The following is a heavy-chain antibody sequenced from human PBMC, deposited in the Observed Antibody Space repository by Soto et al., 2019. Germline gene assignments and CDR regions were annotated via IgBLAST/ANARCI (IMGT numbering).Heavy chain of an antibody. CDR2: INSDGSST. CDR1: GFTFSRYW. D-gene: IGHD1-26*01. Sequence: EVQLVESGGGLVQPGGSLRLSCAASGFTFSRYWMHWVRQAPGKGLVWVSRINSDGSSTSYADSVKGRFSISRDNAKNTLYLEMNGLRAEDTAVYYCARDREGGSYPDYWGQGTLVTVSS. CDR3: ARDREGGSYPDY. V-gene: IGHV3-74*01. J-gene: IGHJ4*02.